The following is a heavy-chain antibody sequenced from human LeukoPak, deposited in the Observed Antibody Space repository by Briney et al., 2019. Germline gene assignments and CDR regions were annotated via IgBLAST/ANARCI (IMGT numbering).Heavy chain of an antibody. Sequence: GGSLRLSCAASGFTFSSYGMHWVRQAPGKGLEWVAVISYDGSNKYYADSVKGRFTISRDNSKNTLYLQMNSLRAEDTAVYYCAKGSSGYDSAFDYWSQGTLVTVSS. D-gene: IGHD5-12*01. CDR1: GFTFSSYG. CDR3: AKGSSGYDSAFDY. J-gene: IGHJ4*02. V-gene: IGHV3-30*18. CDR2: ISYDGSNK.